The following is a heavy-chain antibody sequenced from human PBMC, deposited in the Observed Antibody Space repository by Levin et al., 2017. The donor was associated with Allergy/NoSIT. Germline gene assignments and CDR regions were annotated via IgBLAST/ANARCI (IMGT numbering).Heavy chain of an antibody. J-gene: IGHJ4*02. V-gene: IGHV3-23*01. CDR1: GFTFSTYA. CDR2: ISGSDYKT. Sequence: PGGSLRLSCAASGFTFSTYAMAWVRQAPGKGLEWVSTISGSDYKTYYPDSVKGRFTISRDDSNNTLYLQMNSLRPEDTAIYYCAKTRQQMDMVFDYWGQGTLVTVSS. CDR3: AKTRQQMDMVFDY. D-gene: IGHD2-2*03.